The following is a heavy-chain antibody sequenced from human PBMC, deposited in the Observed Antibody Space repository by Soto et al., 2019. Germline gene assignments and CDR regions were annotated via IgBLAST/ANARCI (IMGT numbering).Heavy chain of an antibody. CDR1: GGSISRSGYF. J-gene: IGHJ4*02. CDR3: TRLEGHSFGFDY. Sequence: SETLSLTCTVSGGSISRSGYFWSWIRQHPGKGLEWIGYIYDSGSTYYNPSLKSRVSLSVDTSKNQFSLNLTSVTAEDTAVYYCTRLEGHSFGFDYWGLGTLVTVSS. D-gene: IGHD3-3*01. V-gene: IGHV4-31*03. CDR2: IYDSGST.